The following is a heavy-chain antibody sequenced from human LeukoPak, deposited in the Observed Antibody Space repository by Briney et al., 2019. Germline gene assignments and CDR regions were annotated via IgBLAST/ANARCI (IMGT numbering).Heavy chain of an antibody. V-gene: IGHV3-74*01. Sequence: PGGSLRLSCAASGFTFSSYWMHWVRQAPGKGLVWVSRINTDGSSTRYADSVKGRFTISRDNAKSTLYLQMNSLRAEDTAVYYCARGGTSGSLIYWGQRTLVTVSS. D-gene: IGHD1-26*01. CDR1: GFTFSSYW. CDR3: ARGGTSGSLIY. CDR2: INTDGSST. J-gene: IGHJ4*02.